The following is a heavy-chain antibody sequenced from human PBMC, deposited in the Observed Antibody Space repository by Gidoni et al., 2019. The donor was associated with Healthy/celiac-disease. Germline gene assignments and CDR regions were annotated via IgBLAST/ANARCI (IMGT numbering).Heavy chain of an antibody. V-gene: IGHV3-7*01. J-gene: IGHJ3*02. CDR1: GFPFSRFW. Sequence: EVQLVESGGGLVQPGGSLRPSCAASGFPFSRFWMSWVRQAPGKGLEWVANIKQDGSEKYYVDSVKGRFTISRDNAQNSLYLQMNSLRAGDTAVYYCAREPGSFDIWGHGTMVTVSS. CDR3: AREPGSFDI. CDR2: IKQDGSEK.